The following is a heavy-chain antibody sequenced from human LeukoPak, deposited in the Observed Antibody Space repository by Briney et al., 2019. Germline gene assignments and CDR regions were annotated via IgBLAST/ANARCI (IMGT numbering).Heavy chain of an antibody. V-gene: IGHV1-69*01. Sequence: SVKVSCKASGGTFSSYAISWVRQAPGQGLEWMGGIIPIFGTANYAQKFQGRVTITADESTSTAYMELSSLRSEDTAVYYRARAGSGSYWRREQVSYFDYWGQGTLVTVSS. CDR2: IIPIFGTA. CDR3: ARAGSGSYWRREQVSYFDY. D-gene: IGHD1-26*01. J-gene: IGHJ4*02. CDR1: GGTFSSYA.